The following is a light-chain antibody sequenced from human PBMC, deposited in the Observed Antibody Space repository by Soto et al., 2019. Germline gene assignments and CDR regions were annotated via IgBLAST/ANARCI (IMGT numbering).Light chain of an antibody. CDR1: QSLGKW. V-gene: IGKV1-5*03. CDR3: KQCKGYSVV. J-gene: IGKJ1*01. Sequence: DIHLTQSPSTLSASIGDRVTITCRASQSLGKWLAWYQQKPGKAPNLLIFEASRLQTGAPSRFSGGGFGKEFTLTISSLQPEDSATYYCKQCKGYSVVFGQGTKV. CDR2: EAS.